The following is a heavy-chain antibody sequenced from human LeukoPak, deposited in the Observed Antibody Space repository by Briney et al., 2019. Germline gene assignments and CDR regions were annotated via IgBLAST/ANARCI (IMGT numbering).Heavy chain of an antibody. CDR3: ARDSGDYYDSSGYPYHP. D-gene: IGHD3-22*01. Sequence: PGGSLRLSCAASGFTFRSYGMHWVRQAPGKGLVWVSRINSDGSSTSYADPVKGRFTISRDNAKNTLYLQMNSLRAEDTAVYYCARDSGDYYDSSGYPYHPWGQGTLITVSS. CDR1: GFTFRSYG. J-gene: IGHJ5*02. V-gene: IGHV3-74*01. CDR2: INSDGSST.